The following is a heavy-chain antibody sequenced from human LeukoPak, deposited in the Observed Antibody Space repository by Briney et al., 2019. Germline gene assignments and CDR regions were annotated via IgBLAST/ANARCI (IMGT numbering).Heavy chain of an antibody. V-gene: IGHV1-8*01. CDR3: ARGSAWSHYDN. CDR1: GYIFTDYV. J-gene: IGHJ4*02. D-gene: IGHD1-26*01. Sequence: GASVKVSCKTSGYIFTDYVIHWVRQATGQGLEWMGWMSTNSGSSGYAQKFQGRITMTRSTSTRTAYMEMITLTFDDTAVYYCARGSAWSHYDNWGQGTLVTVSP. CDR2: MSTNSGSS.